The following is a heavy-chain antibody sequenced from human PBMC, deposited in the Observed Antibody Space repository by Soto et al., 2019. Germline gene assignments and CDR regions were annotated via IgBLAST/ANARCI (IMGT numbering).Heavy chain of an antibody. Sequence: GESLKISCQAFGYNFTNYWIGWVRQMPGKGLEWMGWISGYNGDTNYAQKFQDRVSMTIDTSTGTAYMELRSLTSDDTAIYYCAKNGQPPYYYYGLDVWGQGTKVTVSS. CDR3: AKNGQPPYYYYGLDV. CDR2: ISGYNGDT. D-gene: IGHD2-8*01. J-gene: IGHJ6*02. V-gene: IGHV1-18*04. CDR1: GYNFTNYW.